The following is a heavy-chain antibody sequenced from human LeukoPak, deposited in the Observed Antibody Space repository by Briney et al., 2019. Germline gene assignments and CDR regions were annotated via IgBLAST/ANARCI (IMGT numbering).Heavy chain of an antibody. CDR3: TRDKGGSYSDY. CDR1: GYTFTNHY. V-gene: IGHV1-46*01. Sequence: ASVKVSCKASGYTFTNHYMHWVRQAPGQGLEWVGIINPSGGTTTYAQKLQGRVTMTRDTSTSTVYMELSSLRSNDTAVYYCTRDKGGSYSDYWGQGTLVTVSS. CDR2: INPSGGTT. D-gene: IGHD1-26*01. J-gene: IGHJ4*02.